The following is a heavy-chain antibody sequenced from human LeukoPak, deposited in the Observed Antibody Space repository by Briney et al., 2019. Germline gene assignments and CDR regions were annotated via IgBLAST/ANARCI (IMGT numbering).Heavy chain of an antibody. D-gene: IGHD3-16*01. J-gene: IGHJ6*04. V-gene: IGHV3-7*01. Sequence: GGSLRLSCAVSGFTFSDYWMTWVRQAPGRGLEWVANIKEDGSDKQYVDSVQGRFTISRDNAGNSLHLQMNSLRVENTAVYYCVRESGVWVGPGIGRPLDVWGKGTAVTVSS. CDR2: IKEDGSDK. CDR3: VRESGVWVGPGIGRPLDV. CDR1: GFTFSDYW.